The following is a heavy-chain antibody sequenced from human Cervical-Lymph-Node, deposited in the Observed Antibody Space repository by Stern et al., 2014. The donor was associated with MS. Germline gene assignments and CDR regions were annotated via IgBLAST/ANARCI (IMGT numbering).Heavy chain of an antibody. V-gene: IGHV3-21*01. Sequence: EVQLVESGGGLVKPGGSLRLSCAASGFTFSSYSMNWVRQAPGKGLEWVSVISSSSGYIYYADSVKGRLTISRDKAQNSLYLDMNSLRAENTAVYYCARDQGGKYYDSSGYYSDAFDIWGQGTMVTVSS. J-gene: IGHJ3*02. CDR1: GFTFSSYS. CDR3: ARDQGGKYYDSSGYYSDAFDI. CDR2: ISSSSGYI. D-gene: IGHD3-22*01.